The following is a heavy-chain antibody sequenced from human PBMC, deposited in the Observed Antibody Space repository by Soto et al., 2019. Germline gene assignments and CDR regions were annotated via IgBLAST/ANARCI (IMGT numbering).Heavy chain of an antibody. CDR2: IMPIFRTP. CDR1: GGTFRTSA. V-gene: IGHV1-69*12. Sequence: QVQLEQSGAEVKKPGSSVKVSCKASGGTFRTSAISWVRQAPGQGLEWMGGIMPIFRTPDYAQKFQGRVIITADEFTGTAYMELSGLRSADTAVYYCGRDKDRPQLGGNYYYILDVWGQGTTITVSS. CDR3: GRDKDRPQLGGNYYYILDV. D-gene: IGHD3-3*02. J-gene: IGHJ6*02.